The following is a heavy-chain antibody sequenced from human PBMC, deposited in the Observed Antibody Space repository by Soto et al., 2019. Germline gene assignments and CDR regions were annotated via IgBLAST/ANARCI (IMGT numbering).Heavy chain of an antibody. Sequence: SETLSLTCAVYGGSFSGYYCSWIRQPPGKGLEWIGEINHSGITNYNPSLKSRVTISVDTSKNQFSLKLSSVTAADTAVYYCASTSNRPYYSYGMDVWGQGTTVTVSS. J-gene: IGHJ6*02. CDR2: INHSGIT. V-gene: IGHV4-34*01. CDR1: GGSFSGYY. CDR3: ASTSNRPYYSYGMDV. D-gene: IGHD2-2*01.